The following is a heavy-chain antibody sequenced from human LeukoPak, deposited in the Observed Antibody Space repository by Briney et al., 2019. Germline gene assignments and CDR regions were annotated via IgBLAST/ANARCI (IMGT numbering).Heavy chain of an antibody. D-gene: IGHD3-10*01. V-gene: IGHV1-46*01. Sequence: ASVKVSCKASGYTFTSYYMHWVRQAPGQGLEWMGIINPSGGSTSYAQKFQGRVTMTRDTSTSTVYMELSSLRSEDTAVYYCARDQGRYYGSGSHYSWFDPWGQGTLVTVSS. CDR1: GYTFTSYY. J-gene: IGHJ5*02. CDR3: ARDQGRYYGSGSHYSWFDP. CDR2: INPSGGST.